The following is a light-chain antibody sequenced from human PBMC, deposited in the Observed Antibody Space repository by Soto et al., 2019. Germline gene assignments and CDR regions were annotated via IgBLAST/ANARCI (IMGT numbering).Light chain of an antibody. CDR2: KVT. CDR3: CSYAGSSTSV. V-gene: IGLV2-23*02. CDR1: SSDVGGYNF. J-gene: IGLJ1*01. Sequence: QSVLTQPASVSGSPGQSITISCTGTSSDVGGYNFVSWYQHHPGKAPKLVISKVTNRPSGVSDRFSASKSGNTASLTISGLQAEDAADYYCCSYAGSSTSVSGTGTKVTVL.